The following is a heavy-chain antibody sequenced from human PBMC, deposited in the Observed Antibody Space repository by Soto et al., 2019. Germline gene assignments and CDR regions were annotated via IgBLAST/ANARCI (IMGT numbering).Heavy chain of an antibody. CDR3: AKVNTPKYYYGSGGGMDV. J-gene: IGHJ6*02. CDR2: ISYDGSNK. CDR1: GFTFSSYG. V-gene: IGHV3-30*18. Sequence: QVQLVESGGGVVQPGRSLRLSCAASGFTFSSYGMHWVRQAPGKGLEWVAVISYDGSNKYYAASVKGRFTISRANSKTTLYMHMNSLRAEDTAVYYCAKVNTPKYYYGSGGGMDVWGQGTTVTVSS. D-gene: IGHD3-10*01.